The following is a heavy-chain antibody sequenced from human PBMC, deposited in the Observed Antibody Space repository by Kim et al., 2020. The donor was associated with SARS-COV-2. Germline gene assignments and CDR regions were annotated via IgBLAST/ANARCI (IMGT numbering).Heavy chain of an antibody. V-gene: IGHV1-69*04. CDR1: GGTFSSYT. CDR3: AREHIYGGSSSIGDYYYYGMDV. J-gene: IGHJ6*02. Sequence: SVKVSCKASGGTFSSYTISWVRQAPGQGLEWMGRIIPILGIANYAQKFQGRVTITADKSTSTAYMELSSLRSEDTAVYYCAREHIYGGSSSIGDYYYYGMDVWGQGTTVTVSS. CDR2: IIPILGIA. D-gene: IGHD6-13*01.